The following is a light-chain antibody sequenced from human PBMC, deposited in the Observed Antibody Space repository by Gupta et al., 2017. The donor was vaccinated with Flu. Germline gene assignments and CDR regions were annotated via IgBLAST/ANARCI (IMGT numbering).Light chain of an antibody. CDR2: EAS. V-gene: IGKV3-11*01. J-gene: IGKJ5*01. CDR1: QSVSSY. Sequence: EVVLTQSPATLSLSPGERATLSCRNSQSVSSYLAWYQQKPGQAPRLSIDEASNRATGSPARFSSSGSGTDFTLTISSLRPEDFAVYYCQQRRYEQPITFGQGTRLEMK. CDR3: QQRRYEQPIT.